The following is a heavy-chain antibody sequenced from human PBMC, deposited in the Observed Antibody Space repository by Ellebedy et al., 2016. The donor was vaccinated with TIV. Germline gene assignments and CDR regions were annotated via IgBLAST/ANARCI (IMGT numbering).Heavy chain of an antibody. J-gene: IGHJ3*02. CDR3: AFSAAMDAFDI. V-gene: IGHV4-59*01. Sequence: SETLSLTCTVSGSFISSDYWSWIRQPPGKGLEWIGYIYYSGSTNYNPSLKSRVTISIDTSRKQFSLKLSSVTAADTAIYSCAFSAAMDAFDIWGQGTMVTVSS. CDR2: IYYSGST. CDR1: GSFISSDY. D-gene: IGHD2-2*01.